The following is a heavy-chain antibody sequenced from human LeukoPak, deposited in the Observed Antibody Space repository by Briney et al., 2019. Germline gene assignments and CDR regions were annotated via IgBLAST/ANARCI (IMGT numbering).Heavy chain of an antibody. Sequence: PGGSLRLSCAASGFTFSSYEMNWVRQAPGKGLEWVSYISSSGDTIYADSVKGRFTTSRDNAKNSLYLQMNSLRAEDTAVYYCARDNVRGGFDIWGQGTMVTVSS. J-gene: IGHJ3*02. CDR1: GFTFSSYE. D-gene: IGHD2-15*01. V-gene: IGHV3-48*03. CDR3: ARDNVRGGFDI. CDR2: ISSSGDTI.